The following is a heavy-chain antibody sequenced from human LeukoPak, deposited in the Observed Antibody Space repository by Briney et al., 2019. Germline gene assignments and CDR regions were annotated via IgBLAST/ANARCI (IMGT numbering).Heavy chain of an antibody. CDR2: IYYSGST. J-gene: IGHJ5*02. Sequence: SETLSLTCTVSGGSISSSSYYWGWIRQPPGKGLEWIGSIYYSGSTYYNPSLKSRATISVDTSKNQFSLKLSSVTAADTAVYYCATSGSWYVDWFDPWGQGTLVTVSS. V-gene: IGHV4-39*01. D-gene: IGHD6-13*01. CDR3: ATSGSWYVDWFDP. CDR1: GGSISSSSYY.